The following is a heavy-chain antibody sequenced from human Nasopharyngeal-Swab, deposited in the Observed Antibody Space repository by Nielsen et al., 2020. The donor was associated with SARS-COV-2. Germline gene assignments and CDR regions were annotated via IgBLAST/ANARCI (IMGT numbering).Heavy chain of an antibody. D-gene: IGHD3-22*01. CDR3: ASYYDSEADAFDI. CDR1: GGSISSYY. Sequence: GSLRLSCTVSGGSISSYYWSWIRQPPGKGLEWIGYIYYSGSTNYNPSLKSRVTISVDTSKNQFSLKLSSVTAADTAVYYCASYYDSEADAFDIWGQGTMVTVSS. CDR2: IYYSGST. J-gene: IGHJ3*02. V-gene: IGHV4-59*13.